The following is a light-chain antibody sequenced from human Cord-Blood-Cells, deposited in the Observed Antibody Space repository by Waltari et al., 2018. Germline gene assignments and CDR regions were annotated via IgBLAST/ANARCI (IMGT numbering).Light chain of an antibody. CDR1: SSDVGSYNL. V-gene: IGLV2-23*01. CDR3: CSYAGSSTFV. CDR2: EGS. J-gene: IGLJ1*01. Sequence: QSALTQPASVSGSPGQSITISCTGTSSDVGSYNLVSWYQQHPGKAPKLMIYEGSKRPSGVSNRFSGSKSGNTASLTISGLQAGDEADYYCCSYAGSSTFVFVTGTKVTVL.